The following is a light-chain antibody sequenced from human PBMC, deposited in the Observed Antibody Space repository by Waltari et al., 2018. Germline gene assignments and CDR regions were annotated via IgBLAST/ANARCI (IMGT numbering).Light chain of an antibody. CDR2: GAS. CDR3: QHYGRSAIT. CDR1: ESITTNF. J-gene: IGKJ5*01. Sequence: EIVLTQSPVTLSLSPGERATLSCRASESITTNFIAWYQQKPGQAPRLLIHGASIRVTGISDFFSGGGSGTDFTLTISRLEPEDFAVYYCQHYGRSAITFGQGTRLDIK. V-gene: IGKV3-20*01.